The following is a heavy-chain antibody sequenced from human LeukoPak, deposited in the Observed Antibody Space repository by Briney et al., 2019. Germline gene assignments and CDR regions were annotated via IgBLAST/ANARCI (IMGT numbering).Heavy chain of an antibody. J-gene: IGHJ6*03. D-gene: IGHD1-1*01. CDR1: GFTFSSYS. CDR3: ARGGWSDVGDYYYYMDV. CDR2: ISSSSSYI. Sequence: GGSLRLSCAASGFTFSSYSMNWVRQAPGKGLEWVSSISSSSSYIYYADSVKGRFTISRDNAKNSLYLQMNSLRAEDTAVYYCARGGWSDVGDYYYYMDVWGKGTTVTVSS. V-gene: IGHV3-21*01.